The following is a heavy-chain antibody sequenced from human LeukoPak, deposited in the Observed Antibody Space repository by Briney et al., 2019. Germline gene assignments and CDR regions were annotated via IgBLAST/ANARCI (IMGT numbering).Heavy chain of an antibody. CDR1: GGTFSSYA. CDR2: IIPIFGTA. CDR3: AAYYDSSGYYYSFDY. Sequence: GASAKVSCKASGGTFSSYAISWVRQAPGQGLEWMGGIIPIFGTANYAQKFQGRVTITTDESTSTAYMELSSLRSEDTAVYYCAAYYDSSGYYYSFDYWGQGTLVTVSS. D-gene: IGHD3-22*01. V-gene: IGHV1-69*05. J-gene: IGHJ4*02.